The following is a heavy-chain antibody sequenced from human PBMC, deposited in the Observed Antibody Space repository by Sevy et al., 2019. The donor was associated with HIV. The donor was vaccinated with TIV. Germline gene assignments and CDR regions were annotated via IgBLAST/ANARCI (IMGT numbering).Heavy chain of an antibody. CDR3: AKEWTQLSDWYGELDY. V-gene: IGHV3-23*01. D-gene: IGHD6-19*01. CDR1: GFTFSNYA. Sequence: GESLKISCAASGFTFSNYAMSWVRQAPGKGLEWVSSIRISGGNTYYADSVKGRFTISRDNSKNTLYLQMNSLRAEDTAVYYCAKEWTQLSDWYGELDYWGLGSLVTVSS. J-gene: IGHJ4*02. CDR2: IRISGGNT.